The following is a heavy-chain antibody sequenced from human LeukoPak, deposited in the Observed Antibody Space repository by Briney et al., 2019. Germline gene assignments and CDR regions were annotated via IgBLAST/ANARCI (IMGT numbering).Heavy chain of an antibody. J-gene: IGHJ6*03. D-gene: IGHD2/OR15-2a*01. CDR3: ALGPGGAQYYYYMDV. CDR1: GFTFTSYG. V-gene: IGHV3-30*19. CDR2: ISYDGINK. Sequence: GGSLRLTCVASGFTFTSYGMHWVRQAPGKGLEWLAVISYDGINKYYADSVKGRFTISRDNSKNTLYLQMNSLRAEDTAVYYCALGPGGAQYYYYMDVWGKGTTVTVSS.